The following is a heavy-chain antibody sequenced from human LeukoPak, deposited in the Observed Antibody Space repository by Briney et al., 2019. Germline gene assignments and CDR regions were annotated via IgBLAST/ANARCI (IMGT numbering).Heavy chain of an antibody. CDR2: IYSGGST. V-gene: IGHV3-66*01. CDR1: GFTVSNYY. D-gene: IGHD3-9*01. CDR3: ARDDILTGSYSQDY. Sequence: GGSLRLSCAASGFTVSNYYMSWVRQAPGKGLEWVSAIYSGGSTYYADSVKGRFIISTDNSKNMLYLQMSSLSAEDTAVYYCARDDILTGSYSQDYWGQGTLVTVSS. J-gene: IGHJ4*02.